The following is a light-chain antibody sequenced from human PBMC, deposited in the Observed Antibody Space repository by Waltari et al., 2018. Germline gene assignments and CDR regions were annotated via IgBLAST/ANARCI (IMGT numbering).Light chain of an antibody. Sequence: QSVLTQPPSASGTPGQRVTISCSGGRSTIGNNYVFWYQQRPGTAPKLLIYRIYQRPSGVPDRFSGSKSGASASLAISGLRSEDEADYYCAAWDDSLSGWVFGGGTKLTVL. CDR2: RIY. CDR1: RSTIGNNY. CDR3: AAWDDSLSGWV. V-gene: IGLV1-47*01. J-gene: IGLJ3*02.